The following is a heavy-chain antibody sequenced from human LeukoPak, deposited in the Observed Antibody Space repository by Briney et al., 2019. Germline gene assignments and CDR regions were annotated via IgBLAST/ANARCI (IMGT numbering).Heavy chain of an antibody. Sequence: PGGSLRLSCAASGFTFNNAWMSWVRQAPGKGLEWVSYINSRDNIIYYADSVKGRFTISRDNAKNSLSLQMNSLRAEDTAVYYCARGGYCTSTICYSLNAFDIWGQGTMVTVSS. V-gene: IGHV3-11*04. CDR3: ARGGYCTSTICYSLNAFDI. D-gene: IGHD2-2*01. CDR1: GFTFNNAW. J-gene: IGHJ3*02. CDR2: INSRDNII.